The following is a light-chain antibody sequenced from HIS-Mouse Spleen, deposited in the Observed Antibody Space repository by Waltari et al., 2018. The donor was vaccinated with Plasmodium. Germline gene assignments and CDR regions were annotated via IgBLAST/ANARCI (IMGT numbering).Light chain of an antibody. J-gene: IGLJ3*02. Sequence: SYELTPPPSVSVSPGQTARITCAGAALPKKYAYWYQKKSGQAPLLVIYEDSKRPSGIPERFSGSSSGTMATLTISGAQVEDEADYYCYSTDSSGNHRVFGGGTKLTVL. CDR1: ALPKKY. V-gene: IGLV3-10*01. CDR3: YSTDSSGNHRV. CDR2: EDS.